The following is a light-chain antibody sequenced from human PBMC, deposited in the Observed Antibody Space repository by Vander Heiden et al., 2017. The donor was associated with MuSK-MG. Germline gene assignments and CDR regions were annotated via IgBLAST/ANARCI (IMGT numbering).Light chain of an antibody. Sequence: EIVMTQSPATLSVSPGERATLSCRASQSVSSDLAWYQQKPGQAPRLLIYGASTRATDIPARFSGSGSGTEFTVTISSLQSEDFAVYYCQQYKKWPPWTFGQGTKVEIK. CDR3: QQYKKWPPWT. CDR2: GAS. J-gene: IGKJ1*01. CDR1: QSVSSD. V-gene: IGKV3-15*01.